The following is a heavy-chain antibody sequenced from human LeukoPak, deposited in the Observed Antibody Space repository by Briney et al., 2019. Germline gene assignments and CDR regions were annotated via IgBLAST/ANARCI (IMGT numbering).Heavy chain of an antibody. V-gene: IGHV3-33*08. J-gene: IGHJ4*02. D-gene: IGHD1-26*01. CDR3: ARDSGSYSH. CDR2: IWYDGSNK. CDR1: GITFSSYG. Sequence: GGSLRLSCAASGITFSSYGMHWVRQAPGKGLEWVAVIWYDGSNKYYADSVKGGFTISRDNSKNTLYLQMNSLRAEDTAVYYCARDSGSYSHWGQGTLVTVSS.